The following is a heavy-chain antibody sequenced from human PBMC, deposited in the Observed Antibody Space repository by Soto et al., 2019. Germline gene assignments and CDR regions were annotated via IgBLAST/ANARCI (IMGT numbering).Heavy chain of an antibody. CDR3: AKSEGYNSFDI. CDR2: ISVSGGST. J-gene: IGHJ3*02. V-gene: IGHV3-23*01. CDR1: GFTFSSYA. Sequence: EVQLLESGGGLVQPGGSLRLSCAASGFTFSSYAMSWVRQAPGKGLEWVSAISVSGGSTYYAGSVKGRFTISRDNSKNSLYLQMNSLRAEDTAVYYCAKSEGYNSFDIWGQGTMVTVSS. D-gene: IGHD1-1*01.